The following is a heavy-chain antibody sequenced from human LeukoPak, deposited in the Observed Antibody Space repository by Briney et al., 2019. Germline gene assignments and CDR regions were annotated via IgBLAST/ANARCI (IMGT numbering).Heavy chain of an antibody. J-gene: IGHJ6*03. V-gene: IGHV3-23*01. D-gene: IGHD6-13*01. Sequence: GGSLRLSCAASGFTFSSYAMSWVRQAPGKGLEWVSAISGSGGSTYYADSVKGRFTISRDNSKNTLYLQMNSLRAEDTAVYYCARDRDPYSSSWFPKNYYYYMDVWGKGTTVTISS. CDR2: ISGSGGST. CDR3: ARDRDPYSSSWFPKNYYYYMDV. CDR1: GFTFSSYA.